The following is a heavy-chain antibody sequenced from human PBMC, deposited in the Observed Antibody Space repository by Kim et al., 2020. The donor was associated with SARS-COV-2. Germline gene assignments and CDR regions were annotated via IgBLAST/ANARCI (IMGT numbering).Heavy chain of an antibody. CDR2: RNPNSGNT. J-gene: IGHJ4*02. CDR3: ARGPAWNGGPYYFDY. CDR1: GYTFSNYD. D-gene: IGHD1-1*01. V-gene: IGHV1-8*01. Sequence: ASAKVSCKASGYTFSNYDINWGRQATGQGLEWMGWRNPNSGNTGYAQKFHGRVTMTRNTSTSTAYMDLSSLRSEDTAVYYCARGPAWNGGPYYFDYWGRGTLVTVSS.